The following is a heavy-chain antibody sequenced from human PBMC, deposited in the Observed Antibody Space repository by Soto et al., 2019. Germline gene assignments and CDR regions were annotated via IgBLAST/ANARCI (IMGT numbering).Heavy chain of an antibody. J-gene: IGHJ2*01. Sequence: QVQLVESGGGVVQPGRSLRLSCAASGFTFSSYAMHWVRQAPGKGLEWVAVISYDGSNKYYADSVKGRFTISRDNSKNTLYLQMNSLRAEDTAVYYCARDGCGSCHYWYFDLWGRGTLVTVSS. CDR1: GFTFSSYA. V-gene: IGHV3-30-3*01. CDR2: ISYDGSNK. CDR3: ARDGCGSCHYWYFDL. D-gene: IGHD1-26*01.